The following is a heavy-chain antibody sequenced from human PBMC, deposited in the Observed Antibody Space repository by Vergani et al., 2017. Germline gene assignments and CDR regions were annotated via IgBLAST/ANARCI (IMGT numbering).Heavy chain of an antibody. CDR3: AKVGRSEVAGTFGAFDI. D-gene: IGHD6-19*01. J-gene: IGHJ3*02. V-gene: IGHV3-23*04. CDR2: LSASDRRT. Sequence: VHLVESGGGVVQPGGSLRLSCAASGFTFIMHAMSWVRQAPGKGLEWVSTLSASDRRTNYADSVKGRFTISRDISKNTLFLHMNSLRPEDTAVYYCAKVGRSEVAGTFGAFDIWGQGTMVTVSS. CDR1: GFTFIMHA.